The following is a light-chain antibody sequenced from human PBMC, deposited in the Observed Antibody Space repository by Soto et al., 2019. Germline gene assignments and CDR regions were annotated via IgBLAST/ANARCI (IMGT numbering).Light chain of an antibody. J-gene: IGKJ1*01. CDR1: QSISSW. V-gene: IGKV1-5*03. CDR3: QQYNSYSGT. CDR2: EAS. Sequence: DIQMTQSPSTLSASVGDRVTITCRASQSISSWLAWYQQKPGKAPKLLIYEASGLESGVPSRFSGSGSGTEFTLTISNLQPDDFATYYCQQYNSYSGTFGQGTKVEIK.